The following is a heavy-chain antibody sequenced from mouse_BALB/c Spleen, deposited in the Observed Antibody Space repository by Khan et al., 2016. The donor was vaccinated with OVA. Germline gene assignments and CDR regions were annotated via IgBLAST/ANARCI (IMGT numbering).Heavy chain of an antibody. CDR1: GYSITSDYA. CDR2: LSYSGNT. J-gene: IGHJ2*01. CDR3: ARINGADFDY. Sequence: VQLKESGPGLVKPSPSLSLTCTVTGYSITSDYAWNWIRQFPENNLEWMGYLSYSGNTKSTPSLKSRISITRDTSKNQFFLPLSSVNIEDTATYYIARINGADFDYWGQGTTLTVAS. V-gene: IGHV3-2*02.